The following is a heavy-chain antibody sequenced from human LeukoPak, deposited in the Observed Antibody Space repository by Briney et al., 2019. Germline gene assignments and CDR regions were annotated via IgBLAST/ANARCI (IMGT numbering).Heavy chain of an antibody. V-gene: IGHV1-18*01. D-gene: IGHD3-22*01. CDR3: ARVKSYYYDTSDKDAFDI. J-gene: IGHJ3*02. CDR2: ISAYNGNT. Sequence: GASVKVSCKASGYTFTSYGISWVRQAPGQGLEWMGWISAYNGNTNCAQKLQGRVTMTTDTSTSTAYMELSSLRSEDTAVYYCARVKSYYYDTSDKDAFDIWGQGTMVTVSS. CDR1: GYTFTSYG.